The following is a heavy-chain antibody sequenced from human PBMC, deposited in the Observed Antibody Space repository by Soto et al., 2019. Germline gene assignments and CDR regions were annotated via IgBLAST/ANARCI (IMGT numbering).Heavy chain of an antibody. D-gene: IGHD3-10*02. CDR1: GFTFTDFH. CDR3: ARGAPAMYGAPGHFDY. CDR2: IIQSGGYE. Sequence: QVHLVESGGGLVKPGGSLRLSCAASGFTFTDFHMAWIRRAPGKGLEWVSNIIQSGGYEFYADSVKGRFTVSRDNAKNDVYLPMNSLRVEDTAVYYCARGAPAMYGAPGHFDYWGQGSMVTVSS. V-gene: IGHV3-11*01. J-gene: IGHJ4*02.